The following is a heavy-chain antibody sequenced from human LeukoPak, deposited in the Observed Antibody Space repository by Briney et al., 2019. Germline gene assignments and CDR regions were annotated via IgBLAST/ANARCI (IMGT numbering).Heavy chain of an antibody. Sequence: GGSLRLSCAASGFTFSSYAMSWVRQAPGKGLEWVGRIKSETDGGTTDYAAPVKGRFSISRDDSKNTLYLQMNSLKSEDTAVYYCQGGRFWGQGTLVTVSS. CDR2: IKSETDGGTT. J-gene: IGHJ4*02. CDR1: GFTFSSYA. D-gene: IGHD1-26*01. V-gene: IGHV3-15*01. CDR3: QGGRF.